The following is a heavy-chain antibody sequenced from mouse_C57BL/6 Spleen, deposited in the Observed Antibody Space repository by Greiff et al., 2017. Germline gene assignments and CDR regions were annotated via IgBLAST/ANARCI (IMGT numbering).Heavy chain of an antibody. J-gene: IGHJ1*03. V-gene: IGHV5-17*01. CDR3: ARGHYYGSSTGYFDV. Sequence: EVKLMESGGGLVKPGGSLKLSCAASGFTFSDYGMHWVRQAPEKGLEWVAYISSGSSTIYYADTVKGRFTISRDNAKNTLFLQMTSLRSEDTAMYYCARGHYYGSSTGYFDVWGTGTTVTVSS. CDR1: GFTFSDYG. CDR2: ISSGSSTI. D-gene: IGHD1-1*01.